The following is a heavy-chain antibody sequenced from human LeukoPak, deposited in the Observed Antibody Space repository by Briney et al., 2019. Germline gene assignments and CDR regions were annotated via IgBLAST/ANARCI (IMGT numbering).Heavy chain of an antibody. V-gene: IGHV3-73*01. D-gene: IGHD3-10*01. J-gene: IGHJ4*02. CDR2: IRSKAYTYAT. CDR3: TRHGSNSRSYPDY. CDR1: GCTFSGSA. Sequence: GGSLRLSCAASGCTFSGSAMHWVRRASGKGLEWVGRIRSKAYTYATAYAASVKGRFTISRDDSKNMAHLQMNSLKTEDTAVYYCTRHGSNSRSYPDYWGQGTLVTVSS.